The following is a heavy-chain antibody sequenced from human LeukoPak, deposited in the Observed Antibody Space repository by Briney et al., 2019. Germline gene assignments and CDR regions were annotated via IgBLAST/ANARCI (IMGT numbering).Heavy chain of an antibody. CDR3: ARGRYCTSTSCYTVWSVNYYYYMDV. J-gene: IGHJ6*03. CDR1: GGSFSGSY. Sequence: PSETLPLTCAVYGGSFSGSYWSWIRQPPGKGLEWIGEINHSGSTNYNPSLKSRVTISVDTSKHQFSLKLSSVTGADTAVYYCARGRYCTSTSCYTVWSVNYYYYMDVWGKGTTVTVSS. CDR2: INHSGST. D-gene: IGHD2-2*02. V-gene: IGHV4-34*01.